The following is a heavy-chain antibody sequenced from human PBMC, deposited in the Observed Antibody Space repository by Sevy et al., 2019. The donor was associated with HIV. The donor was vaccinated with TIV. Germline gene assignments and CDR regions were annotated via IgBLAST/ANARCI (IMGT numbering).Heavy chain of an antibody. CDR2: LSDSGVST. CDR3: ARDRATSATGTLFDY. V-gene: IGHV3-23*01. Sequence: GGSLRLSCAASGCTSSSYAMSWVRQPPGRGLEWVSTLSDSGVSTYYADSVKGRFTISRDNSKNILYLQMNSLRAEDTAVYYCARDRATSATGTLFDYWGQGTLVTVSS. D-gene: IGHD3-9*01. J-gene: IGHJ4*02. CDR1: GCTSSSYA.